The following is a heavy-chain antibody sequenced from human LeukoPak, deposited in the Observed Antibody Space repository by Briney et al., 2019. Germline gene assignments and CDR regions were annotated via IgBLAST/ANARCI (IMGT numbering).Heavy chain of an antibody. V-gene: IGHV4-34*01. CDR3: ARDQIFGVVRRSVNWFDP. D-gene: IGHD3-3*01. CDR1: GGSFSGYY. CDR2: INHSGST. Sequence: SETLSLTCAVYGGSFSGYYWSWIRQPPGKGLEWIGEINHSGSTNYNPSLKSRVTISVDTSKNQFSLKLSSVTAADTAVYYCARDQIFGVVRRSVNWFDPWGQGTLVTVSS. J-gene: IGHJ5*02.